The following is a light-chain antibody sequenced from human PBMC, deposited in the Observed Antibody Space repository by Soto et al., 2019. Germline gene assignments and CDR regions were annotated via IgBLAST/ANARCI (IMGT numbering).Light chain of an antibody. J-gene: IGLJ1*01. CDR3: QSYDRSLIVYG. Sequence: QSVLTQPPSVSGAPGQRVTISCTGSSSNIGAGYDVHGYQQLPGTAPKLLIYGNSNRPSGVPDRFSGSKSGTSASLAITGLQAEDEANYYCQSYDRSLIVYGFVTGTKVTVL. CDR2: GNS. CDR1: SSNIGAGYD. V-gene: IGLV1-40*01.